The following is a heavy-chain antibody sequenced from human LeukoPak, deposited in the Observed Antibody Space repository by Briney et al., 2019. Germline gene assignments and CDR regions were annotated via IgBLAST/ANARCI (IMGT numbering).Heavy chain of an antibody. CDR1: GYTFTSNY. D-gene: IGHD3-3*01. CDR2: INPSGGST. V-gene: IGHV1-46*01. CDR3: ARGDDFWSGYLYY. Sequence: ASVKVSCKACGYTFTSNYMHWVRQAPGQGLEWMGIINPSGGSTSYAQKLQGRVTMTRDMSTSTVYMELSSLRSEDTAVYYCARGDDFWSGYLYYWGQGTLVTVSS. J-gene: IGHJ4*02.